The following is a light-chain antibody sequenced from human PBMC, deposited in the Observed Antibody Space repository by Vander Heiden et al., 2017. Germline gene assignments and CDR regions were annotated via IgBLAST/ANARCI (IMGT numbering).Light chain of an antibody. Sequence: SYELTQPPSLSVSPGQAATITCSVDKLGERFAAWYQQRPGQSPVLLIYQNDRRPSGIPERFSGSNYGNTATLTISGTQTVDDADYYCQAWDSSTLVFGGGTKVTVL. J-gene: IGLJ2*01. V-gene: IGLV3-1*01. CDR2: QND. CDR3: QAWDSSTLV. CDR1: KLGERF.